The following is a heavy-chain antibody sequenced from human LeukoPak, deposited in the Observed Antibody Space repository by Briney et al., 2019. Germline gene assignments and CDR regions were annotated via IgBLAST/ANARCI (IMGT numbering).Heavy chain of an antibody. CDR1: GDSVSSNSAA. V-gene: IGHV6-1*01. CDR3: VKEDGSGWNNKLDY. D-gene: IGHD6-19*01. CDR2: TYYRSKWYN. J-gene: IGHJ4*02. Sequence: SQTLSLTCAISGDSVSSNSAAWNWIRQSPSRGLEWLGRTYYRSKWYNDYAVSVKSRITINPDTSKNQFSLQLNSVTPEDTAVYYCVKEDGSGWNNKLDYWGQGTLVTVSS.